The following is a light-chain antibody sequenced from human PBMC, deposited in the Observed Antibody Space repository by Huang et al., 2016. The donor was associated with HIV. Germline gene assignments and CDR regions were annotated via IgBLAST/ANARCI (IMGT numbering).Light chain of an antibody. V-gene: IGKV1-27*01. CDR1: QDIVNY. J-gene: IGKJ5*01. Sequence: DIQMTQSQSSLSASIGDRVTITCRASQDIVNYLAWYQQKPGKAPKLLIYAASTLQSGVPARFSGSGSGSDFTLTIDSLQPEDAATYYCQKYSSAPVTFGQGTRLEIK. CDR3: QKYSSAPVT. CDR2: AAS.